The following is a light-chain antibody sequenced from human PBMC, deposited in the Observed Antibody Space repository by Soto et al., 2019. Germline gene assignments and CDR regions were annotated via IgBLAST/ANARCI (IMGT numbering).Light chain of an antibody. J-gene: IGLJ1*01. CDR3: QSYDSSLSAPYV. V-gene: IGLV1-40*01. Sequence: QLVLTQPPSVSGAPGQRVTISCTGSSSNIGAGYDVHWYQQLPGTAPKLLIYGNSNRPSGVPDRFSGSKSGTSASLAITGLQAEDEADYYCQSYDSSLSAPYVFATGTKLTVL. CDR1: SSNIGAGYD. CDR2: GNS.